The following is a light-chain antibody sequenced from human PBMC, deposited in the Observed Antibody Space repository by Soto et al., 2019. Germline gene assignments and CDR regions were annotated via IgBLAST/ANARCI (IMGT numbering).Light chain of an antibody. CDR2: DAS. J-gene: IGKJ1*01. V-gene: IGKV1-5*01. CDR3: QQPDTFSGT. CDR1: QSLSGW. Sequence: DIRMTQYPSMRAASVKDTVTVPCRASQSLSGWLAWYQQKPGEAPKLLIYDASALPRGVPSRFSGSGSGTKFTLTLPSLQPDDFATSYCQQPDTFSGTYGPGTKVDIK.